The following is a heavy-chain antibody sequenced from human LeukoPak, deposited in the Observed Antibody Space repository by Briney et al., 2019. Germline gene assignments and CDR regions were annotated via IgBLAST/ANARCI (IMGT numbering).Heavy chain of an antibody. V-gene: IGHV3-23*01. J-gene: IGHJ4*01. D-gene: IGHD1-26*01. Sequence: GGSLRLSCASSGFTVNSYAVSWVRQAPGKGLEWVSGISGTGGVTYYADSVRGRFTISRDNSKNTLYLQMNSLRVEDTAVYYCAKDSGSCGGPDFDYWGHASLVTVA. CDR2: ISGTGGVT. CDR1: GFTVNSYA. CDR3: AKDSGSCGGPDFDY.